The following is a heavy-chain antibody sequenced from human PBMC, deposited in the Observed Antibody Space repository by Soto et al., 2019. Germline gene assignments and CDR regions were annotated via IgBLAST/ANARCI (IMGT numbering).Heavy chain of an antibody. CDR1: GGTFSSYT. V-gene: IGHV1-69*13. D-gene: IGHD4-4*01. Sequence: SVKVSCKASGGTFSSYTMSWVRQAPGQGLEWMGGIIPIFRTTTYAHKFQGRVTITADESTSTVYMELSSLRGEDTAVYYCARGALTTLAHYYGMDVWGQGTTVTVSS. J-gene: IGHJ6*02. CDR2: IIPIFRTT. CDR3: ARGALTTLAHYYGMDV.